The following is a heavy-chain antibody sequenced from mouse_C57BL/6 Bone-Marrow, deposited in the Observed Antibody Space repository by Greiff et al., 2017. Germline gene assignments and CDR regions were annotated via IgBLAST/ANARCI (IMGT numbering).Heavy chain of an antibody. Sequence: DVKLQESGPGLVKPSQSLSLSCTVTGYSITSYYAWNWIRQLPGNILEWMGYISSSGSTSYNPSLKSRISITRDTSTNQFFLQLNSVATEDTATYDCARKYDFYFDYWGQGTTLTVSS. CDR2: ISSSGST. CDR3: ARKYDFYFDY. J-gene: IGHJ2*01. D-gene: IGHD2-4*01. V-gene: IGHV3-2*02. CDR1: GYSITSYYA.